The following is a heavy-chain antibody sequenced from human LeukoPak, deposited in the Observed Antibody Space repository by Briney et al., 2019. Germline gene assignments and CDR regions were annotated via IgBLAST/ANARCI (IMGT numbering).Heavy chain of an antibody. V-gene: IGHV3-48*01. Sequence: GGSLRLSCAASGFTFSSYAMSWVRQAPGKGLEWVSCISSDRSVIYYADSVKGRFTISRDDAKNSLYLQMNSLRAEDTAVYYCVRGITGSAHFDYWGQGTLVTVSS. CDR3: VRGITGSAHFDY. J-gene: IGHJ4*02. CDR1: GFTFSSYA. D-gene: IGHD1-26*01. CDR2: ISSDRSVI.